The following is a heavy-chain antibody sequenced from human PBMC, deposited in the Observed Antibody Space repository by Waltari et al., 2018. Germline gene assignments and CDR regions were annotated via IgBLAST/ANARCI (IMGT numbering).Heavy chain of an antibody. CDR2: INHSGST. CDR1: GGSFRGYY. CDR3: ARGRSIAVAETGFDY. V-gene: IGHV4-34*01. D-gene: IGHD6-19*01. Sequence: QVQLQQWGAGLLKPSETLSLTCAVYGGSFRGYYWSWIRQPPGKGLEWIGEINHSGSTNYNPSLKSRVTISVDTSKNQFSLKLSSVTAADTAVYYCARGRSIAVAETGFDYWGQGTLVTVSS. J-gene: IGHJ4*02.